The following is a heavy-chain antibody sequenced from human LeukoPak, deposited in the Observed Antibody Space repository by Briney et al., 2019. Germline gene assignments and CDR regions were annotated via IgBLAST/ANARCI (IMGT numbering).Heavy chain of an antibody. Sequence: PGGSLRLSCAASGFTFSIYWMSWVRQAPGKGLGWVANMKQDGSEKYYVDSVKGRFTISRDNAKNSLYLQMNSLRAEDTAVYYCARDFSAATVDYWGQGTLVTVSS. J-gene: IGHJ4*02. V-gene: IGHV3-7*04. CDR2: MKQDGSEK. CDR3: ARDFSAATVDY. D-gene: IGHD2-15*01. CDR1: GFTFSIYW.